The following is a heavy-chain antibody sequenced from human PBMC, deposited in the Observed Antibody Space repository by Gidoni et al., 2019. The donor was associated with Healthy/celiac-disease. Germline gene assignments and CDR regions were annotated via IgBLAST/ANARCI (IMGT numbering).Heavy chain of an antibody. CDR2: IYHSGST. V-gene: IGHV4-38-2*02. CDR1: GYSISSGYY. D-gene: IGHD5-18*01. CDR3: ARVGSGYRSYWYFDL. Sequence: QVQLQESGPGLVKPSATLSLTCPVSGYSISSGYYWGWIRQPPGKGLEWIGSIYHSGSTYYNPSLKSRVTISVDTSKNQFSLKLSSVTAADTAVYYCARVGSGYRSYWYFDLWGRGTLVTVSS. J-gene: IGHJ2*01.